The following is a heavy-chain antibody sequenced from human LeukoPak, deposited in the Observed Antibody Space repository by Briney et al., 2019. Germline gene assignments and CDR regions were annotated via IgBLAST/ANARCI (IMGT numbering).Heavy chain of an antibody. J-gene: IGHJ2*01. CDR2: INHSGST. Sequence: SETLSLTCAVYGGSFSGYYWSWIRQPPGKGLEWVGEINHSGSTNYNPSLKSRVTISVDTSKNQFSLKLSSVTAADTAVYYCARTYSSGWFTPGNHWYFDLWGRGTLVTVSS. CDR3: ARTYSSGWFTPGNHWYFDL. D-gene: IGHD6-19*01. V-gene: IGHV4-34*01. CDR1: GGSFSGYY.